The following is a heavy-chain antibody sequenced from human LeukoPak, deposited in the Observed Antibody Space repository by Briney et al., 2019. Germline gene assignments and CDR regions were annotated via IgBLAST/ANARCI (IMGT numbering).Heavy chain of an antibody. V-gene: IGHV1-2*02. J-gene: IGHJ3*01. D-gene: IGHD3-22*01. CDR1: GYTFTGYY. Sequence: SVKVSCKASGYTFTGYYMHWVRQAPGLGLEWMGWINPDSGGTNYAQKFQGRVTMTRDTSISTAYMELSRLRSDDTAVYYCARVGHYDRSVYADDVYDFWGQGTMVTVSS. CDR2: INPDSGGT. CDR3: ARVGHYDRSVYADDVYDF.